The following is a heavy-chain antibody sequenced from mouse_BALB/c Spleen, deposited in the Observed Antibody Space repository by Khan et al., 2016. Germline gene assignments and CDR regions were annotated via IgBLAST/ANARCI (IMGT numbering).Heavy chain of an antibody. CDR2: INPSTGST. Sequence: QVRLQQSGAELAKPGASVKMSCKASDYTFTTYWMHWVKQRPGQGLEWIGYINPSTGSTEYNQRFKDKATLTADKSSSTAYMQLSSLTSEDSAVDYCAREGGYYHGSGGYFDVWGAGTTVTVSS. V-gene: IGHV1-7*01. CDR1: DYTFTTYW. J-gene: IGHJ1*01. CDR3: AREGGYYHGSGGYFDV. D-gene: IGHD1-1*01.